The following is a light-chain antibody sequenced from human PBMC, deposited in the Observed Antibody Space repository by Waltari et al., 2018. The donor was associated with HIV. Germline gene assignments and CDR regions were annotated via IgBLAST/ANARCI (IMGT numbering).Light chain of an antibody. J-gene: IGKJ1*01. CDR1: RNIRNW. V-gene: IGKV1-5*03. CDR2: KVS. Sequence: DIQMTQSPSTLSASVGDRVTITCRASRNIRNWLAWYQQKPEKAPKLLIYKVSTLESGVPSRFSGSGSGTEFTLTISGLQPDDSATYYCQQFNYFWTFGQGTKVEIK. CDR3: QQFNYFWT.